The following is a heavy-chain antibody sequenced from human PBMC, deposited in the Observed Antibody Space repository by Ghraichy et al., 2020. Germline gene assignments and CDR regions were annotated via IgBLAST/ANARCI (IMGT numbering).Heavy chain of an antibody. Sequence: YISGSSSYTNYADSVKGRFTISRDNAKNSLYLQMNSLRAEDTAVYYCARDVRTIANWCLGTLVTV. D-gene: IGHD2-8*01. V-gene: IGHV3-11*06. CDR3: ARDVRTIAN. CDR2: ISGSSSYT. J-gene: IGHJ4*02.